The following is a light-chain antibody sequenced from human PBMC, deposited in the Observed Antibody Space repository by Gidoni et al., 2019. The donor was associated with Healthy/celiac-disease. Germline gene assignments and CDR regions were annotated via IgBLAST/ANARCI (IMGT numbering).Light chain of an antibody. CDR2: KAS. V-gene: IGKV1-5*03. CDR3: QQYNSWT. CDR1: QSISSW. J-gene: IGKJ1*01. Sequence: DIQMTQSPSTLSASVGDRVTITCRASQSISSWLAWYQQKPGKAPKLLIYKASSLESGVPSRFSGSGYVTEFTLTISSLQPDDFATYYCQQYNSWTFGQGTKVEIK.